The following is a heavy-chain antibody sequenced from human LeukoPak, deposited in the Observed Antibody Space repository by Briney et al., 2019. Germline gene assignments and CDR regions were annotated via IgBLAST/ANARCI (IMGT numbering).Heavy chain of an antibody. CDR1: GFTVSNYG. J-gene: IGHJ4*02. D-gene: IGHD3-10*01. CDR3: ARERGSYYTHFDY. Sequence: PGGSLRLSCEVAGFTVSNYGMHWVRQAPGKWLELLALIWYDGRTKFHADSVEGRFTISRDNSANSLYLQMSSLRAAATAVYSCARERGSYYTHFDYWGQGTLVTVSS. CDR2: IWYDGRTK. V-gene: IGHV3-33*01.